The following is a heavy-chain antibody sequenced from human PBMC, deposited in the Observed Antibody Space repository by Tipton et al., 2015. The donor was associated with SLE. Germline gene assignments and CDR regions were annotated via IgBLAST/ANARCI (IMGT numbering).Heavy chain of an antibody. CDR2: IHTSGST. V-gene: IGHV4-59*10. Sequence: LRLSCAVYGGSFSGYYWSWIRQPAGKGLEWIGRIHTSGSTNHNPSLKSRVTMSVDTSKNLFSLKLISVTAADTAVYYCAALSSWFDPWGQGTLVTVSS. CDR3: AALSSWFDP. CDR1: GGSFSGYY. J-gene: IGHJ5*02. D-gene: IGHD2-15*01.